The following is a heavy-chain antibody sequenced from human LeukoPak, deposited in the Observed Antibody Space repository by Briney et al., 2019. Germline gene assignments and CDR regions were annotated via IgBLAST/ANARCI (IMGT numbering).Heavy chain of an antibody. CDR1: GYTFTSYG. D-gene: IGHD3-10*01. CDR3: ASRVGFGELFRFDY. Sequence: ASVKVSCKASGYTFTSYGISWVRQAPGQGLEWMGWISAYNGNTNYAQKLQGRVTMTTDTSTSTAYMELRSLRSDDTAVYYCASRVGFGELFRFDYWGQGTLVTVSS. V-gene: IGHV1-18*01. CDR2: ISAYNGNT. J-gene: IGHJ4*02.